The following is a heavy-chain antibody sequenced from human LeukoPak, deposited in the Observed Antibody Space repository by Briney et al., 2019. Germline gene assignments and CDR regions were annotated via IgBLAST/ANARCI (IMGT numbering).Heavy chain of an antibody. CDR1: GGSISSGGYY. Sequence: SQTLSLTCTVSGGSISSGGYYWSWIRQHPGKGLEWIWYIYYSGSTYYNPSLKSRVTISVDTSKNQFSLKLSSVTAADTAVYYCAKLGRRFLEWLSTDNYYYYMDVWGKGTTVTVSS. CDR2: IYYSGST. V-gene: IGHV4-31*03. D-gene: IGHD3-3*01. J-gene: IGHJ6*03. CDR3: AKLGRRFLEWLSTDNYYYYMDV.